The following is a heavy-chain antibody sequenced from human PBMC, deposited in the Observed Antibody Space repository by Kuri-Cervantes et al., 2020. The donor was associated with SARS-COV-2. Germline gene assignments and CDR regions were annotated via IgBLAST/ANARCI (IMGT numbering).Heavy chain of an antibody. J-gene: IGHJ5*02. CDR1: GFILGSYG. V-gene: IGHV3-23*01. CDR3: ARVVAAAGRLWFDP. D-gene: IGHD2-15*01. CDR2: ISAGGGRT. Sequence: GESLKISCEASGFILGSYGMTWVRQAPGKGLQWVSSISAGGGRTDYADSVKGRFTIFRDNSKKMVFLQMDKLRDEDAALYYCARVVAAAGRLWFDPWGQGTPVTVSS.